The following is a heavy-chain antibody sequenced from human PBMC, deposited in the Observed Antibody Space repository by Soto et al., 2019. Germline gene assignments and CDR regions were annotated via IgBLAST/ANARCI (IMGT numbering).Heavy chain of an antibody. CDR1: GCTFSSSW. J-gene: IGHJ4*02. D-gene: IGHD5-12*01. V-gene: IGHV3-74*01. Sequence: GGSLRLSCAASGCTFSSSWMHWVRQAPGKGLVWVSRISSDGSSTNYADSVKGRFTISRDNAKNTLYLQMNSLRAEDTAVYYCARPVVYSGYDRVFFDYWGQGTLVTVSS. CDR2: ISSDGSST. CDR3: ARPVVYSGYDRVFFDY.